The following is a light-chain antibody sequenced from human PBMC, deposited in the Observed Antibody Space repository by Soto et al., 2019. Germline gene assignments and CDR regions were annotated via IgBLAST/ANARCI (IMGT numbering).Light chain of an antibody. CDR1: QSVSSSY. V-gene: IGKV3-20*01. CDR3: QQYKNWPRT. CDR2: GAS. J-gene: IGKJ1*01. Sequence: EIVLTQSPGTLSLSPGERATLSCRASQSVSSSYLAWYQQKPGQAPRLLIYGASSRATGIPDRFSGSGSGTDFTLTISRLVPEDFALYYCQQYKNWPRTFGQGTKVEIK.